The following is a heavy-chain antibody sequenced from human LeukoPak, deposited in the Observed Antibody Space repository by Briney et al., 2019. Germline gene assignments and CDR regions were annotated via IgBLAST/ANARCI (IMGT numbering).Heavy chain of an antibody. V-gene: IGHV4-34*01. CDR3: ARNLWFGELIFDY. D-gene: IGHD3-10*01. Sequence: SETLSLTCAVYGGSFSGYYWSWIRQPPGKGLEWIGEINHSGSTNYNPSLKSRVTISVDTSKNQFSLKLSSVTAADTAVYYCARNLWFGELIFDYWGQGTLVTVSS. CDR1: GGSFSGYY. J-gene: IGHJ4*02. CDR2: INHSGST.